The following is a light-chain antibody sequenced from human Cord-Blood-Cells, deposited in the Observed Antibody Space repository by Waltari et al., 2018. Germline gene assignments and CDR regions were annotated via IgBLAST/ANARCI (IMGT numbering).Light chain of an antibody. V-gene: IGLV2-18*02. CDR1: SSDVGSYNR. Sequence: QSALTQPPSVSGSPGQSVTISCTRTSSDVGSYNRVPWYQQPPGTAPKLMIYEVSNRPSGVPDRFSGSKSGNTASLTISGLQAEDEADYYCSSYTSSSTYVFGTGTKVTVL. CDR3: SSYTSSSTYV. J-gene: IGLJ1*01. CDR2: EVS.